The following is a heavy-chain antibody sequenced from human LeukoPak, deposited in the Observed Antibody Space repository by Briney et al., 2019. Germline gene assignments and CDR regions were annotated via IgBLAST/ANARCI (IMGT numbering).Heavy chain of an antibody. CDR1: GGSISSYY. CDR3: AIFATDYGSGSYYSFDY. D-gene: IGHD3-10*01. Sequence: SETLSLTCTVSGGSISSYYWSWVRQPPGKGLEWIGYIYYSGSTNYNPSLKSRVTMSVDTSKNQFSLRLSSGTALDTAVYYYAIFATDYGSGSYYSFDYWGQGTLVTV. CDR2: IYYSGST. J-gene: IGHJ4*02. V-gene: IGHV4-59*12.